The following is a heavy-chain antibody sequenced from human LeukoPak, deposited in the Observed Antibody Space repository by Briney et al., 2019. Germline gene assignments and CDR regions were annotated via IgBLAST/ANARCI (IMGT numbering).Heavy chain of an antibody. CDR2: MNPNSGGT. Sequence: GASVKVSCKASGYTFTDYYMHWVRQAPGQGLEWMGWMNPNSGGTNFAQKFQGRVTMTRDTSISTAYMELSGLRSDDTAVYYCARLDRAYCGGDCYTNWFDPWGQGTLVTVSS. V-gene: IGHV1-2*02. CDR1: GYTFTDYY. CDR3: ARLDRAYCGGDCYTNWFDP. D-gene: IGHD2-21*02. J-gene: IGHJ5*02.